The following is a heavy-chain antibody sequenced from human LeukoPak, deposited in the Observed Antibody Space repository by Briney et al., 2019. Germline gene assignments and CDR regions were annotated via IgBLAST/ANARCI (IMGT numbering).Heavy chain of an antibody. CDR3: ARDSYYDSSGYYVYYFDY. V-gene: IGHV4-59*01. J-gene: IGHJ4*02. CDR2: IYYSGST. D-gene: IGHD3-22*01. CDR1: GGSISSYY. Sequence: PSETLSLTCTVSGGSISSYYWSWIRQPPGKGLEWIGYIYYSGSTNYNPSLKSRVTISVDTSKNQFSLKLSSVTAADTAVYYCARDSYYDSSGYYVYYFDYWGQGTLVTVSS.